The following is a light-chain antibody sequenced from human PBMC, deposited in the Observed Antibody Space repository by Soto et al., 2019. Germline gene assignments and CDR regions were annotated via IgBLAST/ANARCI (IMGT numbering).Light chain of an antibody. J-gene: IGLJ1*01. CDR2: VNS. Sequence: QSVLTQPPSVSGAPGQRVTISCTGSSSNIGAGYGVHWYQQLPGTAPKLLIYVNSNRPSGVPDRFSGSKSGTSASLAITGLQAEDEADYYCQSYDSRLSTYVFGTGTKLTVL. CDR1: SSNIGAGYG. V-gene: IGLV1-40*01. CDR3: QSYDSRLSTYV.